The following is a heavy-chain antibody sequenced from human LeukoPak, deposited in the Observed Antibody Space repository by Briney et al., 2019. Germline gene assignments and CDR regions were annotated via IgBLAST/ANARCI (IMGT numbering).Heavy chain of an antibody. D-gene: IGHD3-3*01. CDR3: ARQGLHYDFWSGYSHDFNN. CDR2: IYPGDSDT. CDR1: GYSFTSYW. V-gene: IGHV5-51*01. J-gene: IGHJ4*02. Sequence: GESLKISCKGSGYSFTSYWIGWVRQMPGRGLEWMGIIYPGDSDTRYSPSFQGQVTISADKSISTAYLQWSSLKASDTAMYYCARQGLHYDFWSGYSHDFNNWGQGTLVTVSS.